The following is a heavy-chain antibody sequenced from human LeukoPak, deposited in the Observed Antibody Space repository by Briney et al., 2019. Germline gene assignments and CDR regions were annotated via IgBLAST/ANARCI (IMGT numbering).Heavy chain of an antibody. J-gene: IGHJ4*02. D-gene: IGHD2-15*01. V-gene: IGHV4-39*01. CDR3: ARVVAATAGFDY. CDR1: GGSISSSSYY. CDR2: IYYSGST. Sequence: SETLSLTCTVSGGSISSSSYYWGWIRQPPGKGLEWIGSIYYSGSTYYNPSLKSRVTISVDTSKNQFSLRPSSVTAADTAVYYCARVVAATAGFDYWGQGTLVTVSS.